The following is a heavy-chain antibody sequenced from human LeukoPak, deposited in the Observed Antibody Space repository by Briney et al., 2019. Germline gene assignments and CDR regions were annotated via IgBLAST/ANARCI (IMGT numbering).Heavy chain of an antibody. CDR2: IIPIFGTA. D-gene: IGHD3-10*01. Sequence: ASVKVSCKASGGTFSSYAISWVRQAPGQGLEWMGGIIPIFGTANYAQKFQGRVTITTDESTSTAYMELSSLRSEDTAVYYCAAPNYYGFPGDAFDIWGQGTMVTVSS. CDR1: GGTFSSYA. CDR3: AAPNYYGFPGDAFDI. V-gene: IGHV1-69*05. J-gene: IGHJ3*02.